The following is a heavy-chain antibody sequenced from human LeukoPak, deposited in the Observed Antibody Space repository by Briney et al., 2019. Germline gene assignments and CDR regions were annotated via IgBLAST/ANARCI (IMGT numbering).Heavy chain of an antibody. CDR1: GGSISSSNYY. J-gene: IGHJ4*02. Sequence: SETLSLTCTVSGGSISSSNYYWGWIRQPPGKGLEWIGSIYYSGSTYYNPSLKSRVTISVDTSKNQFSLKLSSVTAADTAVYYCARLDILTGYGDYWGQGTLVTVSS. CDR2: IYYSGST. V-gene: IGHV4-39*01. D-gene: IGHD3-9*01. CDR3: ARLDILTGYGDY.